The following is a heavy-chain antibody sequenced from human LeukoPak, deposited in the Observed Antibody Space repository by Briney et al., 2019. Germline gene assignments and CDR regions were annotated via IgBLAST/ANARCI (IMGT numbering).Heavy chain of an antibody. D-gene: IGHD6-13*01. J-gene: IGHJ5*02. V-gene: IGHV3-48*03. CDR2: ISSSGSTI. Sequence: GGSLRLSCEASGFTFSSYEMNWVRQAPGKGLEWVSYISSSGSTIYYADSVKGRFTISRDNAKNSLYLQMNSLRAEDTAVYYCARGYESAAASPWGQGTLVTVSS. CDR1: GFTFSSYE. CDR3: ARGYESAAASP.